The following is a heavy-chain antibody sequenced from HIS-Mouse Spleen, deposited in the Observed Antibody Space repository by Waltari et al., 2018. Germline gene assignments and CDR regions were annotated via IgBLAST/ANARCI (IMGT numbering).Heavy chain of an antibody. J-gene: IGHJ4*02. CDR2: KNPKRGNT. Sequence: QVQLVQSGAEVKKPGASVKVSCKASGYTFTSYDINWVRQATGQGLEWMGWKNPKRGNTGYAQKCQGRVTMTRNTSISTAYMELSSLRSEDTAVYYCARGHDYSNYFDYWGQGTLVTVSS. CDR3: ARGHDYSNYFDY. CDR1: GYTFTSYD. V-gene: IGHV1-8*01. D-gene: IGHD4-4*01.